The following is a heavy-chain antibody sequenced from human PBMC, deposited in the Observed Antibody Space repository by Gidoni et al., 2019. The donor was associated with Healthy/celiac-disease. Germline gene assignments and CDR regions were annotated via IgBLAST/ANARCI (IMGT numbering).Heavy chain of an antibody. V-gene: IGHV3-23*01. J-gene: IGHJ4*02. CDR3: AKDTQVDYYGSGSYSY. D-gene: IGHD3-10*01. Sequence: EVQLLESGGGLVQPGGSLRLSCAASRFTFSSYAMSWVRQAPGKGLEWVSAISGSGGSTYYADSVKGRFTISRDNSKNTLYLQMNSLRAEDTAVYYCAKDTQVDYYGSGSYSYWGQGTLVTVSS. CDR1: RFTFSSYA. CDR2: ISGSGGST.